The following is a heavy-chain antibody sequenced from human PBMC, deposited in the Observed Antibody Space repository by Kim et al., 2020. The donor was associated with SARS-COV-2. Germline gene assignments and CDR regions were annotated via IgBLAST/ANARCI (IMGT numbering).Heavy chain of an antibody. CDR3: GRDDEPLAAFDI. V-gene: IGHV1-3*01. Sequence: YSQTFQGRVTITRDTSASTAYMELSSLRSGDTAVYYCGRDDEPLAAFDIWGQGTMVNVSS. J-gene: IGHJ3*02.